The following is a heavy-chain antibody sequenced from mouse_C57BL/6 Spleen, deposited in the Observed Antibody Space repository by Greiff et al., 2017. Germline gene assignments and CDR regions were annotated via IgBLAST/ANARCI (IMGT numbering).Heavy chain of an antibody. D-gene: IGHD2-4*01. Sequence: QVQLQQPGAELVMPGASVKLSCKASGYTFTSYWMHWVKQRPGQGLEWIGEIDPSDSYTNYNQKFKGKSTLTVDKSSSTAYMQLSSLTSEDSAVYYCARAGDYDDGTYWYFDVWGTGTTVTVSS. J-gene: IGHJ1*03. V-gene: IGHV1-69*01. CDR2: IDPSDSYT. CDR3: ARAGDYDDGTYWYFDV. CDR1: GYTFTSYW.